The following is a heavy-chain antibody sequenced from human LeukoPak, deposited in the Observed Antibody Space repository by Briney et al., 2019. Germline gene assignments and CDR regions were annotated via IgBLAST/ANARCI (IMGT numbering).Heavy chain of an antibody. Sequence: SETLSLTCTVSGGSISSYYWSWIRQPPGKGLEWIGYIYYSGSTNYNPSLKSRVTISVDASKNQFSLKLSSVTAADTAVYYCARDTEPYDAFDIWGQGTMVTVSS. CDR2: IYYSGST. J-gene: IGHJ3*02. CDR3: ARDTEPYDAFDI. V-gene: IGHV4-59*01. CDR1: GGSISSYY.